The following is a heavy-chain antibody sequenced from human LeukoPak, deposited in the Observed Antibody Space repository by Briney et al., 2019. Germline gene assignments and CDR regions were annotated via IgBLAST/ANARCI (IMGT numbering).Heavy chain of an antibody. J-gene: IGHJ5*02. V-gene: IGHV4-34*01. D-gene: IGHD1-1*01. Sequence: SETLSLTCTVSGGSISGYYWSWIRQPPGKGLEWIGEINHSGSTNYNPSLKSRVTMSVDTSKKQFSLKLSSVTAADTAVYYCARHAVEAASRWFDPWGQGTLVTVSS. CDR2: INHSGST. CDR1: GGSISGYY. CDR3: ARHAVEAASRWFDP.